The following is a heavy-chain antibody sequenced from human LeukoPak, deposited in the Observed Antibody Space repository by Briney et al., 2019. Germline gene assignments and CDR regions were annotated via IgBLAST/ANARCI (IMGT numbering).Heavy chain of an antibody. CDR3: AKGGYSSGWYREVDP. V-gene: IGHV3-23*01. J-gene: IGHJ5*02. CDR1: GFTFSSYA. D-gene: IGHD6-19*01. Sequence: GGSLRLSCAASGFTFSSYAMSWVRQAPGKGLEWVSAINGSGGSTYYADSVKGRFTISRDNSKNTLYLQMNSLRAEDTAVYYCAKGGYSSGWYREVDPWGQGTLVTVSS. CDR2: INGSGGST.